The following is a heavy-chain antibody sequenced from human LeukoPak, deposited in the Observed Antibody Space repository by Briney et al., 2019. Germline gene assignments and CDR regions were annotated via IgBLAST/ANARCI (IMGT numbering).Heavy chain of an antibody. V-gene: IGHV3-30-3*01. Sequence: GGSLRLSCAASGFTFSSYAMHWVRQAPGKGLEWVAVISYDGSNKYNADSVKGRFTISRDNSKNTLYLQMNSLRAEDTAVYYCARIPGGYYYAMDVWGQGTTVTVSS. CDR3: ARIPGGYYYAMDV. J-gene: IGHJ6*02. CDR2: ISYDGSNK. D-gene: IGHD3-16*01. CDR1: GFTFSSYA.